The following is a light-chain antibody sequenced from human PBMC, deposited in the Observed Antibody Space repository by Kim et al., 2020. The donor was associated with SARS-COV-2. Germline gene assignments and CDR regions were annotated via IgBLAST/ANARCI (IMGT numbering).Light chain of an antibody. CDR3: CSYAGNVI. V-gene: IGLV2-23*02. CDR1: NLDVGNFNL. J-gene: IGLJ2*01. CDR2: VVA. Sequence: QSALTQPASVSGSPGQSITISCTGANLDVGNFNLVSWYQQHPGKAPKLMIYVVAKRPSGVSDRFSASKSGNTASLTISGLQAEDEADYFCCSYAGNVIFGGGTQLTVL.